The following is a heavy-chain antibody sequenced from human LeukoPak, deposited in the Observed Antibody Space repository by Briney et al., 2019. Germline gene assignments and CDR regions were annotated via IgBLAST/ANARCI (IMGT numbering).Heavy chain of an antibody. V-gene: IGHV3-30-3*01. CDR3: ARDADFLYYYDSSGVLDY. CDR1: GFTFSSYA. CDR2: ISYDGSNK. J-gene: IGHJ4*02. Sequence: GGSLRLSCAAAGFTFSSYAMHWVRQAPGKGLEWVAVISYDGSNKYYADSVKGRFTISRDNSKNTLYLQMNSLRAEDTAVYYCARDADFLYYYDSSGVLDYWGQGTLVTVSS. D-gene: IGHD3-22*01.